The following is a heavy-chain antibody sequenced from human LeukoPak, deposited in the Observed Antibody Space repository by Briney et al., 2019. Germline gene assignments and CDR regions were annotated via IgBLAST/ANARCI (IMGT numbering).Heavy chain of an antibody. Sequence: KASETLSLTCTVSGGSISSSSYYWGWIRQPPGKGLEWIGTIYYTGSTHYNPSLTSRVTISVDTSKNQFSLKLTSGTAADTAVYYCARQEWYCSSTSCYGRDYWGQGTLVTVSS. D-gene: IGHD2-2*01. CDR1: GGSISSSSYY. V-gene: IGHV4-39*01. CDR3: ARQEWYCSSTSCYGRDY. CDR2: IYYTGST. J-gene: IGHJ4*02.